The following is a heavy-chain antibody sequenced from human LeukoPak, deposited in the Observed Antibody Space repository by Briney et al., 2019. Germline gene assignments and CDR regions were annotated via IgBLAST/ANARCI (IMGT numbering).Heavy chain of an antibody. Sequence: GASVKVSCKASGYTFTGYHMHWVRQAPGQGLEWMGWINPNSGGTNYAQKFQGRVTMTRDTSISTAYMELSRLRSDDTAVYYCARGRPPYYDSSGYLDYWGQGTLVTVSS. CDR2: INPNSGGT. D-gene: IGHD3-22*01. J-gene: IGHJ4*02. CDR1: GYTFTGYH. V-gene: IGHV1-2*02. CDR3: ARGRPPYYDSSGYLDY.